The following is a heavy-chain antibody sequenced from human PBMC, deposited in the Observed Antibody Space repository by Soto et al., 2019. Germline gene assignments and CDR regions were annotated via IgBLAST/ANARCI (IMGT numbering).Heavy chain of an antibody. V-gene: IGHV4-34*01. D-gene: IGHD3-22*01. CDR1: GGSFSGYY. CDR3: ARGRYYYDSSGSQAGEFFDY. CDR2: INHSGST. Sequence: ETLSLSCAVYGGSFSGYYWSGIRQPPGKGLEWIGEINHSGSTNYNPSLKSRVTISVDTSKNQFSLKLSSVTAADTAVYYCARGRYYYDSSGSQAGEFFDYWGQGTLVTVYS. J-gene: IGHJ4*02.